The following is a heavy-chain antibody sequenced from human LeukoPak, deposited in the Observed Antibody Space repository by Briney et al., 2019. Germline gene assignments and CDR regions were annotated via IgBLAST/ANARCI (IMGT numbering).Heavy chain of an antibody. CDR1: GYTFTGYY. CDR2: INPNSGGT. J-gene: IGHJ3*02. D-gene: IGHD5-12*01. Sequence: ASVKVSCKASGYTFTGYYMHWVRQAPGQGLEWMGWINPNSGGTNYAQKFQGRVTMTRDTSISTAYMDLNRLRSDDTAVYYCARDPGWLRLSGALDMWGQGTMVTVSS. CDR3: ARDPGWLRLSGALDM. V-gene: IGHV1-2*02.